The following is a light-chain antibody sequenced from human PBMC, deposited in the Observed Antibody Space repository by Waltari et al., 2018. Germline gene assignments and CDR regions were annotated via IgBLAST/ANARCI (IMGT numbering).Light chain of an antibody. CDR2: AAS. CDR3: QQSYSTPLT. CDR1: QSITSY. J-gene: IGKJ3*01. V-gene: IGKV1-39*01. Sequence: DIQMTQSPSSLSASVGDRVTITCRASQSITSYLNWYQQKPGKAPKLLIYAASSLQSGVPSRFSGSGSGTDFTLTISSLQPEDFATYYGQQSYSTPLTFGPGTKVDIK.